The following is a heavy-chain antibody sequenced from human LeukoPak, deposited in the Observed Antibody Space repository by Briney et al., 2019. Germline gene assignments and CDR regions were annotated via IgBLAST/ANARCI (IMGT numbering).Heavy chain of an antibody. V-gene: IGHV3-21*01. CDR1: GFTFSSYS. CDR3: ATEYYDILTGHEPSFDY. J-gene: IGHJ4*02. CDR2: ISSSSSYI. Sequence: GGSLRLSCAASGFTFSSYSMNWVRQAPGKGLEWVSSISSSSSYIYYADSVKGRFTISRDNAKNSLYPQMNSLRAEDTAVYYCATEYYDILTGHEPSFDYWGQGTLVTVSS. D-gene: IGHD3-9*01.